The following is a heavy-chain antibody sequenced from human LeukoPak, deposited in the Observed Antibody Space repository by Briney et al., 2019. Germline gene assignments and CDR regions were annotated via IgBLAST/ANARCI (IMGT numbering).Heavy chain of an antibody. CDR3: ASSITMVRGVIDY. D-gene: IGHD3-10*01. V-gene: IGHV3-53*01. Sequence: PGGSLRLSCAASGFTVSSNYMSWVRQAPGKGLEWVSVIYSGGSTYCADSVKGRFTISRDNSKNTLYLQMNSLRAEDTAVYYCASSITMVRGVIDYWGQGTLVTVSS. J-gene: IGHJ4*02. CDR2: IYSGGST. CDR1: GFTVSSNY.